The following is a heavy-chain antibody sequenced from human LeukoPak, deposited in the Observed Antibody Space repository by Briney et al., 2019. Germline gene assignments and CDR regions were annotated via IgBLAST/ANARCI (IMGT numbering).Heavy chain of an antibody. Sequence: QPGGSLRLSCAASGFTFSSYSMNWVRQAPGKGLEWVSYISSSSSTIYYADSVKGRFTISRDNAKNSLYLQMNSLRAEDTAVYYCARDFRSPITIFGVVINYYFDYWGQGTLVTVSS. CDR3: ARDFRSPITIFGVVINYYFDY. CDR2: ISSSSSTI. CDR1: GFTFSSYS. J-gene: IGHJ4*02. D-gene: IGHD3-3*01. V-gene: IGHV3-48*01.